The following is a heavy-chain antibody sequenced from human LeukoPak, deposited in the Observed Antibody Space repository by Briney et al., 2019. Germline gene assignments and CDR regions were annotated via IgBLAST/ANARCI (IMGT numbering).Heavy chain of an antibody. CDR1: GGSISSYY. CDR3: ARVFQADTGIAAAGGWFDP. V-gene: IGHV4-59*01. Sequence: SETLSLTCTVSGGSISSYYWSWIRQPPGKGLEWIGYIYYSGSTNYNPSLKSRVTISVDTSKNQFSLKLSSVTAADTAVYYCARVFQADTGIAAAGGWFDPWGQGTLVTVSS. CDR2: IYYSGST. D-gene: IGHD6-13*01. J-gene: IGHJ5*02.